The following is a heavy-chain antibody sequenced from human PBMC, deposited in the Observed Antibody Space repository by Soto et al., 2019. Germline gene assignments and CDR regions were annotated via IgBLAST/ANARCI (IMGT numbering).Heavy chain of an antibody. CDR2: ISAYNGNT. CDR1: GNTFTSYG. D-gene: IGHD5-12*01. Sequence: QVQLVQSGAEVKKPGASVKVSCKASGNTFTSYGISWVRQAPGQGLEWMGWISAYNGNTNYAQKLQGRVTMTTDTSTNTAYMELRSLRSDDTAVYYCARDTAGYSGYDGTYYYGMDVWGQGTTVTVSS. CDR3: ARDTAGYSGYDGTYYYGMDV. V-gene: IGHV1-18*01. J-gene: IGHJ6*02.